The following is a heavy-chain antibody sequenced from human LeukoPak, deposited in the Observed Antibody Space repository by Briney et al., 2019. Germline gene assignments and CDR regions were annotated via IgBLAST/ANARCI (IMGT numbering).Heavy chain of an antibody. J-gene: IGHJ3*02. Sequence: PSETLSLTCAVYGGSFSGYYWSWIRQPPGKGLEWIGEINHSGSTNYNPSLKSRVTISVDTSKNQFSLKLSSVTAADTAVYYCARRLRLLWFGELSKGAFDIWGQGTMVTVSS. D-gene: IGHD3-10*01. CDR1: GGSFSGYY. CDR2: INHSGST. V-gene: IGHV4-34*01. CDR3: ARRLRLLWFGELSKGAFDI.